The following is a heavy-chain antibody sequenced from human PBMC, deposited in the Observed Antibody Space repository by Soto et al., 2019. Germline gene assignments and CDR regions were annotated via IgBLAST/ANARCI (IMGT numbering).Heavy chain of an antibody. Sequence: SETLSLTCTVTGGAISGYYWTWIRQSDGEGLEWIGRIYSSGSTNYNPSLKSRVTISADTSKNQFSLKLTSLTAADTAVYFCARGVRTATLTDWFDPWGQGTLVTVSS. J-gene: IGHJ5*02. CDR1: GGAISGYY. CDR2: IYSSGST. V-gene: IGHV4-4*07. CDR3: ARGVRTATLTDWFDP. D-gene: IGHD3-10*01.